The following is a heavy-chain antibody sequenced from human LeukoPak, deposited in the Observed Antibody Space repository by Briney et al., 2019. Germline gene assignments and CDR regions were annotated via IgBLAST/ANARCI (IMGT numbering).Heavy chain of an antibody. CDR1: GGSFSGCY. V-gene: IGHV4-34*01. D-gene: IGHD2-8*02. J-gene: IGHJ4*02. Sequence: PSETLSLTCAVYGGSFSGCYWSWIRQPPGKGLEWIGEINHSGSANYNPSLKSRVTISVDTSKNQFSLKLSSVTAADTAVYYCAKTPRTEWGQGTLVTVSS. CDR3: AKTPRTE. CDR2: INHSGSA.